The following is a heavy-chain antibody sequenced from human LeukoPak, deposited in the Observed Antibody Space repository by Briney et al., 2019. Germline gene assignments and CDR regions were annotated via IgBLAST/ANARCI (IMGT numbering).Heavy chain of an antibody. CDR2: INQDASTK. CDR1: GFTFNTFW. D-gene: IGHD3-10*01. Sequence: PGGSLRLSCAASGFTFNTFWMAWVRQAPGKGLEWVANINQDASTKHFADSVKGRFTTSRDNTKNSLYLQMNSLRAEDTAVYYCARDVTGSLDYWGQGTLVTVSS. V-gene: IGHV3-7*01. J-gene: IGHJ4*02. CDR3: ARDVTGSLDY.